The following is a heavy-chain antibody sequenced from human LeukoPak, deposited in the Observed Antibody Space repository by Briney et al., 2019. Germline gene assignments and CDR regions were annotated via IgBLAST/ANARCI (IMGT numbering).Heavy chain of an antibody. CDR3: TRNQGYCTGGGCYIDY. J-gene: IGHJ4*02. CDR2: IRYDGTNK. V-gene: IGHV3-30*02. D-gene: IGHD2-8*02. Sequence: GGSLRLSCAASGFTFASYGMRWVRHAPGKWRECVALIRYDGTNKYYTDSAKGRFTISKDNSKNTLYLQMNSLRAEDTAVYYCTRNQGYCTGGGCYIDYWGQGTLVTVSS. CDR1: GFTFASYG.